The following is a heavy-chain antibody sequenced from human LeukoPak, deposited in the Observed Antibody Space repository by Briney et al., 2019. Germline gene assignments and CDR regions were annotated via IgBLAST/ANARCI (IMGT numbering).Heavy chain of an antibody. CDR1: GFIFSNYA. CDR3: TKVGVDAFDI. Sequence: GGSLRLSCAASGFIFSNYAMSWVRQAPGKGLEWVSGISGSGGSTVYADSVKGRFTVSRDNSRNTLYLQMNSLRVEDTAVYYCTKVGVDAFDIWGQGIMVIVSS. CDR2: ISGSGGST. V-gene: IGHV3-23*01. D-gene: IGHD2-8*01. J-gene: IGHJ3*02.